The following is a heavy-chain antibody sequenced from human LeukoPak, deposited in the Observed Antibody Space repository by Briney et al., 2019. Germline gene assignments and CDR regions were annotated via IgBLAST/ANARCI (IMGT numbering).Heavy chain of an antibody. V-gene: IGHV3-21*01. Sequence: GGSLRLSCAASGFTFSSYSMNWVRQAPGKGLEWVSSISSSSSYIYYADSVKGRFTISRDNAKNSLYLQMNSLRAEDTAVYYCARAGRWEMATINYWGQGTLVTVSS. J-gene: IGHJ4*02. CDR2: ISSSSSYI. D-gene: IGHD5-24*01. CDR1: GFTFSSYS. CDR3: ARAGRWEMATINY.